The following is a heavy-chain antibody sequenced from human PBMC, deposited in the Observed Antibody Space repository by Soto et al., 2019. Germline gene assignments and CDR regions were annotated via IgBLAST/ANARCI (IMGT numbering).Heavy chain of an antibody. CDR3: AREPVAGTYFDY. CDR1: GYTFTSYG. CDR2: INAYNSNT. V-gene: IGHV1-18*01. J-gene: IGHJ4*02. D-gene: IGHD6-19*01. Sequence: QVQLVQSGAEVKKPGASVKVSCKASGYTFTSYGISWVRQAPGQGLEWMGWINAYNSNTNYAQKLQVRVTMTTATSTSTAYMALGSLRSADTAVYDCAREPVAGTYFDYWGQGALVTVSS.